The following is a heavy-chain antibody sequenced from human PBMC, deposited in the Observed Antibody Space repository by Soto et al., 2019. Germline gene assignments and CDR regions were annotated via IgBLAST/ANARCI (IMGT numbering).Heavy chain of an antibody. J-gene: IGHJ4*02. D-gene: IGHD7-27*01. CDR1: GYTFTDFG. Sequence: ASVKVSCKASGYTFTDFGISWVRQAPGQGLEWKGWISAYNGNTNYAHKVQDRVTMTTDTSTSTAYMEMRNLTPDDTAVYYCARDSGNLGNWAYFLDYWGQGTLVTVSS. CDR3: ARDSGNLGNWAYFLDY. CDR2: ISAYNGNT. V-gene: IGHV1-18*01.